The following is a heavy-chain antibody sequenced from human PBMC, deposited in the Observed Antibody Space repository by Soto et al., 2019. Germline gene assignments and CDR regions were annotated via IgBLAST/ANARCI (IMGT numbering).Heavy chain of an antibody. CDR3: ARDRSVDTAMVTGDYFDY. Sequence: LSLTCTVSGGSISSYYWSWIRQPPGKGLEWIGYIYYSGSTNYNPSLKSRVTISVDTSKNQFSLKLSSVTAADTAVYYCARDRSVDTAMVTGDYFDYWGQGTLVTVSS. V-gene: IGHV4-59*01. J-gene: IGHJ4*02. D-gene: IGHD5-18*01. CDR1: GGSISSYY. CDR2: IYYSGST.